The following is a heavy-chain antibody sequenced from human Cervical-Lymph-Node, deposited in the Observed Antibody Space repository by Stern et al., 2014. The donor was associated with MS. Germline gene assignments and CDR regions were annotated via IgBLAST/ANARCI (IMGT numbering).Heavy chain of an antibody. CDR3: ARSFFGDYVTFDN. Sequence: VQLVQSGAEVKKPGQSLKISCKGSGYNFASYWIAWVRQMPGKGLEWMGVIYPGDSDTRYSPAFEGQVTISADKSINPAYLQWSSLKASDTAIFYCARSFFGDYVTFDNWGQGSLVTVSS. CDR2: IYPGDSDT. D-gene: IGHD4-17*01. CDR1: GYNFASYW. J-gene: IGHJ4*02. V-gene: IGHV5-51*03.